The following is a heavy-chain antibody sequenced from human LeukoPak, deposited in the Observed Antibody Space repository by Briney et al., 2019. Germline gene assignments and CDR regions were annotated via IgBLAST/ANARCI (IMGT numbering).Heavy chain of an antibody. CDR3: ARGRGILTGYYNPKPYYFDY. J-gene: IGHJ4*02. CDR2: INHSGST. Sequence: PSETLSLTCAVYGGSFSGYYWSWIRQPPGKGLEWIGEINHSGSTNYNPSLKSRVTISVDTSKNQFSLKLSSVTAADTAVYYCARGRGILTGYYNPKPYYFDYWGQGTLVTVSS. V-gene: IGHV4-34*01. D-gene: IGHD3-9*01. CDR1: GGSFSGYY.